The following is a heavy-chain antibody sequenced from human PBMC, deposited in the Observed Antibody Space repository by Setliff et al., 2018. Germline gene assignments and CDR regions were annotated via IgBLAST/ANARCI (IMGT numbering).Heavy chain of an antibody. D-gene: IGHD3-22*01. Sequence: ASVKVSCKASGNRFTDYNLHWVRQAPGQGLDWMGWINPNSGDTHSAQKFQGRVTMTRDTSISTAYMELSRLRSDDTAVYYCAREGVDSRSSTDYRYYMDVWGKGTTVTVSS. CDR2: INPNSGDT. V-gene: IGHV1-2*02. CDR3: AREGVDSRSSTDYRYYMDV. J-gene: IGHJ6*03. CDR1: GNRFTDYN.